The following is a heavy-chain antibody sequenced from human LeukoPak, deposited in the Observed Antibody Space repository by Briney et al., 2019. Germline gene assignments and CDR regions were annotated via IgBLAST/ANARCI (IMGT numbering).Heavy chain of an antibody. Sequence: GSLRLSCAASGFTFSSHWMKWVRPAPGKGLEWVAIMNQGGSSKYYLDSVKGRFTISRDNAQNSLFLQMSSLRVEDTAVYYCARTAVAGRGLDFWGQGILVTVSS. CDR2: MNQGGSSK. CDR3: ARTAVAGRGLDF. D-gene: IGHD6-19*01. CDR1: GFTFSSHW. V-gene: IGHV3-7*01. J-gene: IGHJ4*02.